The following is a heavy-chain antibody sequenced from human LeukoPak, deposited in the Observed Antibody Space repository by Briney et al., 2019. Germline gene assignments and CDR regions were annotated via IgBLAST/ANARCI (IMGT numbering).Heavy chain of an antibody. Sequence: GGSLRLSCAASGFTFSSYGMHWVRQAPGKGLEWVAVIWYDGSNKYYADSVKGRFTISRDNAKNSLYLQMNSLRDEDTAVYYCARAFGLTDYWGQGTLVTVSS. CDR1: GFTFSSYG. CDR2: IWYDGSNK. CDR3: ARAFGLTDY. V-gene: IGHV3-33*01. D-gene: IGHD3/OR15-3a*01. J-gene: IGHJ4*02.